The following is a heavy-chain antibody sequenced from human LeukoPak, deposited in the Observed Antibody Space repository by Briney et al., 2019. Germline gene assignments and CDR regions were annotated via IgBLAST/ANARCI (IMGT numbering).Heavy chain of an antibody. J-gene: IGHJ6*03. Sequence: SETLSLTCAVYGGSFSGYYWSWIRQPPGKGLEWIGEINHSGSTNYNPSLKSRVTISVDTSKNQFSLKLSSVTAADTAVYYCARVEGHYYYYMDVWGKGTTVTISS. CDR2: INHSGST. D-gene: IGHD1-1*01. CDR1: GGSFSGYY. V-gene: IGHV4-34*01. CDR3: ARVEGHYYYYMDV.